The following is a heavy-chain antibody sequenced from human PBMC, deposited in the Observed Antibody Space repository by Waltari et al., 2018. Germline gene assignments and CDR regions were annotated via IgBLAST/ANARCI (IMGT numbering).Heavy chain of an antibody. J-gene: IGHJ6*03. CDR2: INPNSGGT. Sequence: QVQLVQSGAEVKKPGASVKVSCKASGYTFTGYYMHWVRQAPGQGLEWMGWINPNSGGTNYAQKVQGRVTMTRDTSISTAYMELSRLRSDDTAVYYCASYRGLPGYYYYYMDVWGKGTTVTVSS. V-gene: IGHV1-2*02. CDR3: ASYRGLPGYYYYYMDV. D-gene: IGHD4-17*01. CDR1: GYTFTGYY.